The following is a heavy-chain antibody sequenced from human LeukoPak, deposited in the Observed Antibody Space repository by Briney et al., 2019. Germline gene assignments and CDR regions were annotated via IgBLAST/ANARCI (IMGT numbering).Heavy chain of an antibody. J-gene: IGHJ4*02. D-gene: IGHD3-10*01. CDR2: ISYDGGNK. Sequence: QPGGSLRLSCAASGFTFSSHVMHWVRQGPGKGLEWVAVISYDGGNKYYADSLKGRFTVSRDNSKDTLYLQMNSLRTEDTAVYYCARSQGNSGSWPNDYWGQGTLVTVSS. CDR1: GFTFSSHV. V-gene: IGHV3-30-3*01. CDR3: ARSQGNSGSWPNDY.